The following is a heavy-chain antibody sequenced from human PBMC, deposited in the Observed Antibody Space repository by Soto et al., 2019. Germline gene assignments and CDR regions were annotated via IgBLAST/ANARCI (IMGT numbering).Heavy chain of an antibody. CDR3: ARDLYIDYGDYVQRAFDI. Sequence: ASVKVSCKASGYTFTSYGISWVRQAPGQGLEWMGWISAYNGNTNYAQKLQGRVTMTTDTSTSTAYMELRSLRSDDTAVYYCARDLYIDYGDYVQRAFDIWGQGTMVTVSS. D-gene: IGHD4-17*01. V-gene: IGHV1-18*01. CDR2: ISAYNGNT. J-gene: IGHJ3*02. CDR1: GYTFTSYG.